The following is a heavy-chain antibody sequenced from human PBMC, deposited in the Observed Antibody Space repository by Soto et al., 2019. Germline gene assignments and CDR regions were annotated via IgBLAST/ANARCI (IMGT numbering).Heavy chain of an antibody. J-gene: IGHJ4*02. V-gene: IGHV4-39*01. CDR2: IYESGST. CDR3: ARLGVWGSYRPQYFDH. CDR1: GASIVSSNLY. Sequence: SETLSLTCTVSGASIVSSNLYWGWVRQPPGKGPEWIGSIYESGSTYFNPPLQSRVTMSVDTSKNQFSLHLTSVTAADTAMYYCARLGVWGSYRPQYFDHWGQGTLVTVSS. D-gene: IGHD3-16*02.